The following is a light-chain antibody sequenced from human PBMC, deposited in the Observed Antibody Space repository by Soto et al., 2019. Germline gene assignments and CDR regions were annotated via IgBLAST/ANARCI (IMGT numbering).Light chain of an antibody. CDR3: QQYNSYSA. J-gene: IGKJ1*01. Sequence: IQMTQAPSALSAAVGDRVTITCRASQRISTWLAWYQQKPGKAPKVLIYKASRLESGVPSRFSGSGYGTEFTRTIGSPQLHDFATYYCQQYNSYSAFGQGTKVDIK. V-gene: IGKV1-5*03. CDR1: QRISTW. CDR2: KAS.